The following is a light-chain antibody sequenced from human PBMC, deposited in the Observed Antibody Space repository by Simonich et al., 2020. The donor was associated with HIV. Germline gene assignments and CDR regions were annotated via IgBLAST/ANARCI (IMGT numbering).Light chain of an antibody. Sequence: QLVLTQSPSPSASLGASVKLTCTLSSGHSSYAIAWHQQQPEKGPRYLMKLNSYGSHSKGDGIPDRFSGSSSGAERYLTISSLQSEDEADYYCQTWGTGIHVFGGGTKLTVL. CDR1: SGHSSYA. J-gene: IGLJ3*02. CDR3: QTWGTGIHV. V-gene: IGLV4-69*01. CDR2: LNSYGSH.